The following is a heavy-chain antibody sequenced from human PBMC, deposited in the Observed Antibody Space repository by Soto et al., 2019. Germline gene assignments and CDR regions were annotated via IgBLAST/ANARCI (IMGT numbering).Heavy chain of an antibody. J-gene: IGHJ6*02. CDR3: ARGARIAAAGSYYGMDV. Sequence: ASVKVSCKASGYTFTRYDINWVRQATGQGLEWMGWMNPNSGNTGYAQKFQGRVTMTRNTSISTAYMELSSLRSEDTAVYYCARGARIAAAGSYYGMDVWGQGTTVTVSS. D-gene: IGHD6-13*01. V-gene: IGHV1-8*01. CDR1: GYTFTRYD. CDR2: MNPNSGNT.